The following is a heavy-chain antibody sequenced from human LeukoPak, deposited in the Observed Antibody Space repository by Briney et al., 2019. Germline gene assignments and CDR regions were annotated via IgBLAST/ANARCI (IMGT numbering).Heavy chain of an antibody. D-gene: IGHD3-10*01. CDR2: MNPDGSEA. J-gene: IGHJ4*02. CDR1: GFTFSTYW. CDR3: VSGGHVDF. V-gene: IGHV3-7*01. Sequence: GGSLRLSCAASGFTFSTYWMTWVRQSPGKGLEWVANMNPDGSEANYVDSVKGRFIISRDNAKNSLYLQMNSLRVEDTAVYYCVSGGHVDFFGQGTLVSVSS.